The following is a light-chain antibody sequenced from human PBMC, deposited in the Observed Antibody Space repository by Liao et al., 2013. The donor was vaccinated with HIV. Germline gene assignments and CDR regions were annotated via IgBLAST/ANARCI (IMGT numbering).Light chain of an antibody. Sequence: SYELAQPPSVSVSPGQTATITCSGDNLGEKYICWYQQKPGQSPVLVIYQNNKRPSGIPERFSGSTSGNTATLTISGTQAIDEADYYCQTWDSTSYVFGTGTKVIVL. CDR3: QTWDSTSYV. CDR2: QNN. CDR1: NLGEKY. J-gene: IGLJ1*01. V-gene: IGLV3-1*01.